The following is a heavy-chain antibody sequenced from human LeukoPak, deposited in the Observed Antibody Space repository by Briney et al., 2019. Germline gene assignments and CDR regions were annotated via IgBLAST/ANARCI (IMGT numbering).Heavy chain of an antibody. V-gene: IGHV1-2*02. CDR3: ARDTGLLWFGALGY. Sequence: GASVKVSCKASGYTFTSYYMHWVRQAPGQGLEWRGWINPNSGCTNYAQKFQRRVTITRDTSISTAYMEMSRLRCDATAVYYCARDTGLLWFGALGYWGQGTLVTVSS. CDR1: GYTFTSYY. J-gene: IGHJ4*02. CDR2: INPNSGCT. D-gene: IGHD3-10*01.